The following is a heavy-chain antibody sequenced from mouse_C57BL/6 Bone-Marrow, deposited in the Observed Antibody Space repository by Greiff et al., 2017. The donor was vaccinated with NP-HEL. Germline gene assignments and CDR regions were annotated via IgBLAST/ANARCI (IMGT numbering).Heavy chain of an antibody. CDR3: ARAYGNYLDD. D-gene: IGHD2-10*02. J-gene: IGHJ2*01. Sequence: EVQLQQSGPGLVKPSQSLSLTCSVTGYSITSGYYWNWIRRFPGNKLEWVGSISYDGSNNYSPSLKNRISITRDTSKNQFFLKLNSVTAEDTATYYCARAYGNYLDDWGQGTTLTVSS. CDR2: ISYDGSN. V-gene: IGHV3-6*01. CDR1: GYSITSGYY.